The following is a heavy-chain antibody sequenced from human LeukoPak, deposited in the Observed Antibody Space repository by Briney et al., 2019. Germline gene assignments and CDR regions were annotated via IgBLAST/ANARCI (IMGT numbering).Heavy chain of an antibody. CDR1: GFTVSSNY. CDR2: IYSGGST. CDR3: ARGKRWLYFDY. Sequence: GGSLRLSCAASGFTVSSNYMSWVRQAPGKGLEWVSVIYSGGSTYYADSVKGRFTISRDNSKNTLYLQMNSLRAEDTAVYYCARGKRWLYFDYWGQGTLVTVSS. J-gene: IGHJ4*02. V-gene: IGHV3-53*01. D-gene: IGHD5-24*01.